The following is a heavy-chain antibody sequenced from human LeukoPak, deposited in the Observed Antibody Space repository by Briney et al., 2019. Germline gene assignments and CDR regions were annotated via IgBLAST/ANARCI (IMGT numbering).Heavy chain of an antibody. D-gene: IGHD3-22*01. CDR3: ARWKMEGKVVDVFDI. CDR2: INSDGSST. CDR1: GFTFSSYW. J-gene: IGHJ3*02. V-gene: IGHV3-74*01. Sequence: GGSLRLSCAASGFTFSSYWMHWVRQAPGKGLVWVSRINSDGSSTSYADSVKGRFTMSRHTSKNTLDLQMNSLRVEDTAVYYCARWKMEGKVVDVFDIWGQGTRVTVSS.